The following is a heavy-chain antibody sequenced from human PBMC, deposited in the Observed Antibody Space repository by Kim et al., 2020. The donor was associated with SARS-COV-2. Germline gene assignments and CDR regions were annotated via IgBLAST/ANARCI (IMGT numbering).Heavy chain of an antibody. CDR3: ARDRGYRVGDYYYGMDV. Sequence: LKSRVTISVDTSKNQFSLKLSSVTAADTAVYYCARDRGYRVGDYYYGMDVWGQGTTVTVSS. J-gene: IGHJ6*02. V-gene: IGHV4-59*01. D-gene: IGHD5-18*01.